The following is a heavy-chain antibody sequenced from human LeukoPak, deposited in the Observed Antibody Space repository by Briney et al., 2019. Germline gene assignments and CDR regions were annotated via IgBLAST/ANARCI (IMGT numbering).Heavy chain of an antibody. Sequence: ASVKVSCKASGYTFTGYYMHWVRQAPGQGLEWMGWINPNSGGTNYAQKFQGRVTMTRDTSISTAYMELSRLRSDDTAVYYCARGIDYGDYVRDFDYWGQGTLVTVSS. J-gene: IGHJ4*02. CDR1: GYTFTGYY. D-gene: IGHD4-17*01. V-gene: IGHV1-2*02. CDR2: INPNSGGT. CDR3: ARGIDYGDYVRDFDY.